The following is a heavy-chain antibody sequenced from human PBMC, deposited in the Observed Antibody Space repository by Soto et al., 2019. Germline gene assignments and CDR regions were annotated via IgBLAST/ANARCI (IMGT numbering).Heavy chain of an antibody. Sequence: QVQLVESGGGVVQPGRSLRLSCAASGFTFSSYAMHWVRQAPGKGLEWVAVISYDGSNKYYADSVKGRFTISRDNSKNTLYLQMNSLRAEDTAVYYCARDFYPGPGYCSSTSCYNTYYYYGMDVWGQGTTVTVSS. V-gene: IGHV3-30-3*01. D-gene: IGHD2-2*02. CDR3: ARDFYPGPGYCSSTSCYNTYYYYGMDV. J-gene: IGHJ6*02. CDR2: ISYDGSNK. CDR1: GFTFSSYA.